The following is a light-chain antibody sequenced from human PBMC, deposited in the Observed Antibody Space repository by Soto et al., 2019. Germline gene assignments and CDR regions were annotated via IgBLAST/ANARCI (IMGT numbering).Light chain of an antibody. CDR1: QSVSTY. J-gene: IGKJ5*01. Sequence: EIVLTQSPATLSLSPGERATLSCRASQSVSTYIAWYQQKPGQAPRLLIYDASNRATGIPARFSGSGSRTDFTLTISSLEPEDFAVYYCQQRSNWPRITFGQETGLEIK. CDR3: QQRSNWPRIT. CDR2: DAS. V-gene: IGKV3-11*01.